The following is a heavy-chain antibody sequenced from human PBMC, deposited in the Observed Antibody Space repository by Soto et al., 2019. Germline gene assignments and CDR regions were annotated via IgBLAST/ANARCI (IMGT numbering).Heavy chain of an antibody. CDR3: AIDVWLGTTSANLGDC. CDR2: ISYDGTNK. V-gene: IGHV3-30*09. J-gene: IGHJ1*01. CDR1: GFTFRNYP. Sequence: QVQLVESGGGVVQPGRSLRLSFAGSGFTFRNYPMHWVRQAPGKGLEWVAVISYDGTNKYFADSVKGRFAISRDNSRKALNLQMISLRAEDTAVYMCAIDVWLGTTSANLGDCWGQVTLVTVSS. D-gene: IGHD1-26*01.